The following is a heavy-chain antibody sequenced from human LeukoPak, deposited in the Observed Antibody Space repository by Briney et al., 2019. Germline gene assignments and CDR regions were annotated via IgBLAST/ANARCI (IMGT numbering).Heavy chain of an antibody. D-gene: IGHD3-22*01. CDR2: INHSGST. CDR1: GGSFSGYY. CDR3: ARISYYYDSSGHPGYFDY. V-gene: IGHV4-34*01. J-gene: IGHJ4*02. Sequence: PSETLSLTCAVYGGSFSGYYWSWIRQPPGKGLEWIGEINHSGSTNYNPSLKSRVTISVDTSKNQFSLKLSSVTAADTAVYYCARISYYYDSSGHPGYFDYWGQGTLVTVSS.